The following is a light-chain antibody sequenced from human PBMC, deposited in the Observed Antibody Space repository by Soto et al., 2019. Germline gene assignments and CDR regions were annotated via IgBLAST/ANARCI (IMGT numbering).Light chain of an antibody. CDR1: QTIRND. Sequence: DIQMTQSPASLSASVGDSVTITCRASQTIRNDLGWYQQKPGRAPKRLIFATSIVHSGVPSRFRGSGSGTAFTLTINRLQRDDFAAYYCLQHYTYPWTLGQGTKVEIK. CDR3: LQHYTYPWT. CDR2: ATS. J-gene: IGKJ1*01. V-gene: IGKV1-17*01.